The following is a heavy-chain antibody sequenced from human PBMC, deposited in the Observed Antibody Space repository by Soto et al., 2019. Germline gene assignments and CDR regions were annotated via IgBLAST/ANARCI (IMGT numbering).Heavy chain of an antibody. J-gene: IGHJ5*02. CDR2: IYHSGST. CDR1: GGSISSGGYS. Sequence: PSETLSLTCAVSGGSISSGGYSWSWVRQPPGKGLEWIGYIYHSGSTYYNPSLKSRVTISVDKSKNQFSLKLSSVTAADTAVYYCARAHLAHGSGRSWFDPWGQGTLVTVSS. CDR3: ARAHLAHGSGRSWFDP. D-gene: IGHD3-10*01. V-gene: IGHV4-30-2*01.